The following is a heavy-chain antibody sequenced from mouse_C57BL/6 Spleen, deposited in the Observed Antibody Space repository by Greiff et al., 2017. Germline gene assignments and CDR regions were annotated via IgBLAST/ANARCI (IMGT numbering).Heavy chain of an antibody. J-gene: IGHJ4*01. CDR1: GFTFSDYG. D-gene: IGHD2-5*01. CDR3: ARPAYYSNYVFYAMDY. Sequence: EVQLVESGGGLVKPGGSLKLSCAASGFTFSDYGMHWVRQAPEKGLEWVAYISSGSSTIYYADTVKGRFTITRDNAKNTLFLQMTSLRSEDTAMYYCARPAYYSNYVFYAMDYWGQGTSVTVSS. V-gene: IGHV5-17*01. CDR2: ISSGSSTI.